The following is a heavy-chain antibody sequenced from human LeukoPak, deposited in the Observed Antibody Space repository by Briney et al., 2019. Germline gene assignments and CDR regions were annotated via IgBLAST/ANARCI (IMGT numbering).Heavy chain of an antibody. CDR2: VGNASPYI. CDR1: GFTFSRYA. J-gene: IGHJ3*02. D-gene: IGHD5-24*01. V-gene: IGHV3-21*01. Sequence: GGSLRLSCAASGFTFSRYAMNWVRQAPGKGLEWVSSVGNASPYIYYADSVKGRFTFSRDNAKNSLYLQMNSLRDEDTAVYYCARRDDSQKRNDALDIWGQGTMVTVSS. CDR3: ARRDDSQKRNDALDI.